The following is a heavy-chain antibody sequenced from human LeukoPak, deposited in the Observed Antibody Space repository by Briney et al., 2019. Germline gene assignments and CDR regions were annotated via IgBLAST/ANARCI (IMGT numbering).Heavy chain of an antibody. V-gene: IGHV1-46*01. D-gene: IGHD3-10*01. CDR3: ARDGVDYGSGSLGPPLYYYYMDV. CDR1: GYTFTSYY. J-gene: IGHJ6*03. Sequence: ASVKVSCKASGYTFTSYYMHWVRQAPGQGLEWMGMINPSGGSTNYAQKFQGRVTMTRDTSTSTVYMELSSLRSEDTAVYYCARDGVDYGSGSLGPPLYYYYMDVWGKGTTVTISS. CDR2: INPSGGST.